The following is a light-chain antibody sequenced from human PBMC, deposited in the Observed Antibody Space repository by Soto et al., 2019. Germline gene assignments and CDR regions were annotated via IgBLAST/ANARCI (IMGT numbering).Light chain of an antibody. CDR3: NSYAGTSYV. CDR2: GVS. J-gene: IGLJ1*01. CDR1: SSDVGAYNY. Sequence: QSALTQPASVSGSPGQSITISCTGTSSDVGAYNYVSWYQQHPDKAPKLVIYGVSNRPSGVSNRFSGSKSGNTASLTISGLLPEDEAHYYCNSYAGTSYVFGTGIKVTVL. V-gene: IGLV2-14*01.